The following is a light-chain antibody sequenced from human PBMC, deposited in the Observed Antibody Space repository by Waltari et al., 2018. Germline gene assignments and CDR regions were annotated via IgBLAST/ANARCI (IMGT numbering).Light chain of an antibody. CDR2: RAS. Sequence: DIVMTQSPDSLAVSLGERATINCKSSQSVFYSSKNKNYLAWYQQKPGQAPKLLIYRASTRESGVPDRFGGSGSGTDFTLTISSLQAEDVAVYYCQQYYGNPRTFGQGTKLEIK. V-gene: IGKV4-1*01. CDR3: QQYYGNPRT. J-gene: IGKJ2*01. CDR1: QSVFYSSKNKNY.